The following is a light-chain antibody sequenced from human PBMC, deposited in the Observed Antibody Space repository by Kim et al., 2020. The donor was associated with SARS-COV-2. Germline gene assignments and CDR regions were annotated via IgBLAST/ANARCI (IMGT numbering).Light chain of an antibody. Sequence: SSELTQDPAVSVALGQTVRITCQGDSLRSYYASWYQQKLGQAPVLVIYGKNNRPSGIPDRFSGSSSGNTASLTITGAQAEDEADYYCNSRDSSGNHLVFGGGTQLTVL. J-gene: IGLJ2*01. CDR1: SLRSYY. CDR3: NSRDSSGNHLV. V-gene: IGLV3-19*01. CDR2: GKN.